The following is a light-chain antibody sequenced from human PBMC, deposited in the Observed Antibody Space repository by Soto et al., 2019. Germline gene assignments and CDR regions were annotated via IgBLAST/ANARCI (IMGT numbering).Light chain of an antibody. CDR3: SSYTSSSFVV. CDR1: SSDVGGYNY. Sequence: QSALTQPASVSGSPGQSITISCTGTSSDVGGYNYVSWYQQHPGKAPKLMIYDVSNRPSGVSNRFSGSKSGNTASLTISGLQAEDAADYYCSSYTSSSFVVFGGGTTLTVL. V-gene: IGLV2-14*01. CDR2: DVS. J-gene: IGLJ2*01.